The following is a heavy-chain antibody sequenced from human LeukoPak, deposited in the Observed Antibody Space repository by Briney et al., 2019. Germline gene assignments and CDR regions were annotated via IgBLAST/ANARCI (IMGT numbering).Heavy chain of an antibody. V-gene: IGHV4-30-2*01. CDR2: IYHNGRT. CDR3: ARGATDAFDI. J-gene: IGHJ3*02. CDR1: GGSLSRDVSP. Sequence: SQPLSLPCALSGGSLSRDVSPWSSIRQPPAKGLDWIGYIYHNGRTYYNPYLKSRVTISEDKSKNQFSIKQSSMTAPDWAVYYCARGATDAFDIWGQGTMVTVSS. D-gene: IGHD5-12*01.